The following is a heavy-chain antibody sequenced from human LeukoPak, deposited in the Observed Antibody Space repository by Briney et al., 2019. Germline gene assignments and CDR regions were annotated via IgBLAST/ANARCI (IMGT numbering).Heavy chain of an antibody. Sequence: ASVKVSCKASGYTFTTYAMHWVRQAPGQRLEWMGWINAGSGNTKYSQKFQGRVTMTTDTSTSTAYMELRSLRSDDTAVYYCASGYSSGWYDYWGQGTLVTVSS. J-gene: IGHJ4*02. CDR3: ASGYSSGWYDY. D-gene: IGHD6-19*01. CDR1: GYTFTTYA. CDR2: INAGSGNT. V-gene: IGHV1-3*01.